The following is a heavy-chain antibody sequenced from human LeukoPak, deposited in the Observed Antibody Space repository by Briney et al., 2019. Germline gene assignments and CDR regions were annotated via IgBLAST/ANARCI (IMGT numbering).Heavy chain of an antibody. CDR2: INHSGST. Sequence: PSETLSLTCAVYGGSFSGYYWSWIRQPPGKGLEWIGEINHSGSTNYNPSLKSRVTMSVDTSKNQFSLKLTSVTAADTAVYYCARRLRQNLFDPWGQGTLVTVSS. CDR3: ARRLRQNLFDP. V-gene: IGHV4-34*01. D-gene: IGHD4-17*01. J-gene: IGHJ5*02. CDR1: GGSFSGYY.